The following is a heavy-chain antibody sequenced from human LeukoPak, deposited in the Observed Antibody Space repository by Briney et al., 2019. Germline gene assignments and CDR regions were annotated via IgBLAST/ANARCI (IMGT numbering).Heavy chain of an antibody. J-gene: IGHJ4*02. CDR2: IRSKAYGGTT. Sequence: TASGFTLGDYAMSWVRQAPGKGMEWVGFIRSKAYGGTTEYGEAVKGRFTIAREDDKRIAYLQMNSLKTEDTAVYYCTRGRYDIFTGYYNPLFDYWGQGTLVTVSS. CDR3: TRGRYDIFTGYYNPLFDY. D-gene: IGHD3-9*01. CDR1: GFTLGDYA. V-gene: IGHV3-49*04.